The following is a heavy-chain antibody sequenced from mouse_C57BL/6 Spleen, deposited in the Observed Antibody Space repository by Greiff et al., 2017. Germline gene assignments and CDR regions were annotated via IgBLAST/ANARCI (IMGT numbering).Heavy chain of an antibody. Sequence: VQLQQPGAELVKPGASVKMSCKASGYTFTSYWITWVKQRPGQGLEWIGDIYPGSGSTNYNEKFKSKATLTVDTSSSTAYMQLSSLTSEDSAVYYCARGLRGYWYFDVWGTGTTVTVSS. CDR3: ARGLRGYWYFDV. J-gene: IGHJ1*03. V-gene: IGHV1-55*01. CDR2: IYPGSGST. D-gene: IGHD2-2*01. CDR1: GYTFTSYW.